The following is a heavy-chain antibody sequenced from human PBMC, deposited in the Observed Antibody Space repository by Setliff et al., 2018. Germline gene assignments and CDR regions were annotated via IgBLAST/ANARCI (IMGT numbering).Heavy chain of an antibody. CDR3: ARVPHIWFGDLVTFDDAFDV. CDR2: INHSGST. J-gene: IGHJ3*01. CDR1: GGSFSDHF. Sequence: KSSETLSLTCTVYGGSFSDHFWSWTRQPPGKGLEWIGEINHSGSTNYNPSLKSRVTISVDASKNQFSLKLTSVTAADTAVYFCARVPHIWFGDLVTFDDAFDVWGQGTMVTVSS. D-gene: IGHD3-10*01. V-gene: IGHV4-34*01.